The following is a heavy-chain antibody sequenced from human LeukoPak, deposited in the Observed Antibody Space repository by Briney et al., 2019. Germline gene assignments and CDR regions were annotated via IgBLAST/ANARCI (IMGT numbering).Heavy chain of an antibody. J-gene: IGHJ5*02. V-gene: IGHV4-61*02. CDR3: ARVGRAARPTNWFDP. CDR1: GGSISSGSYY. CDR2: IYTSGST. Sequence: SQTLSLTCTVSGGSISSGSYYWSWIRQPAGKGLEWIRRIYTSGSTDYNPSLKSRVTISVDTSKNQFSLKLSSVTAADTAVYYCARVGRAARPTNWFDPWGQGTLVTVSS. D-gene: IGHD6-6*01.